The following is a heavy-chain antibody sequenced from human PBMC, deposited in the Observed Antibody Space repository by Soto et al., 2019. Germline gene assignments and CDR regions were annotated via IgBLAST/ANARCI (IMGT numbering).Heavy chain of an antibody. CDR3: ARVIYSNYVDY. J-gene: IGHJ4*02. CDR1: GGSISSGDYY. Sequence: QVQLQESGPGLVKPSQTLSLTCTVSGGSISSGDYYWSWIRQPPGKGLEWIGYIYYSGSTYYNPSLRGRVSISIDPSKSQFSLKLTSVTAADTALYYCARVIYSNYVDYWGQGTLVTVSS. V-gene: IGHV4-30-4*01. CDR2: IYYSGST. D-gene: IGHD4-4*01.